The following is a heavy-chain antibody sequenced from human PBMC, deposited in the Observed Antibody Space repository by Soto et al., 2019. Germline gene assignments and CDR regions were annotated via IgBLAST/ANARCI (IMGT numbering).Heavy chain of an antibody. Sequence: GASVTVSCKASGGTFSSYAISWVRQATGQGLEWMGGIIPIFGTANYAQKFQGRVTITADESTSTAYMELSSLRSEDTAVYYCARDEYYDSSGYYRPFYWYFDLWGRGTLVTVSS. J-gene: IGHJ2*01. CDR1: GGTFSSYA. D-gene: IGHD3-22*01. CDR3: ARDEYYDSSGYYRPFYWYFDL. V-gene: IGHV1-69*13. CDR2: IIPIFGTA.